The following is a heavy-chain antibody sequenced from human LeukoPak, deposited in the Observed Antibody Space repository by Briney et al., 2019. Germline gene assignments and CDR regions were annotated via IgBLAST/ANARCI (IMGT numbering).Heavy chain of an antibody. CDR2: IYYSGST. V-gene: IGHV4-59*08. CDR1: GGSISSYY. J-gene: IGHJ5*02. D-gene: IGHD6-19*01. Sequence: SETLSLTCTVSGGSISSYYWSWIRQPPGKGLEWIGYIYYSGSTSYNPSLKSRVTISVDTSKNQFSLKLSSVTAADTAVYYCARRIAVAAWFDPWGQGTLVTVSS. CDR3: ARRIAVAAWFDP.